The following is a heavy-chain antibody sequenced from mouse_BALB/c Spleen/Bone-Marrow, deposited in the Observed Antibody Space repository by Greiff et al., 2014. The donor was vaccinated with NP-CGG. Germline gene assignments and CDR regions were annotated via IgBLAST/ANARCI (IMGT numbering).Heavy chain of an antibody. CDR3: ARSNYVGYYAMDY. V-gene: IGHV5-17*02. CDR1: GFTFSSFG. Sequence: EVKLMESGGGFVQLGGSRKLSCAASGFTFSSFGIHWVRQAPEKGLEWVAYISSDSSTIYYADTVKGRSTISRDNPKNTLFLQMTSLRSEDTAMYYCARSNYVGYYAMDYWGQGTSVTVSS. D-gene: IGHD1-1*01. J-gene: IGHJ4*01. CDR2: ISSDSSTI.